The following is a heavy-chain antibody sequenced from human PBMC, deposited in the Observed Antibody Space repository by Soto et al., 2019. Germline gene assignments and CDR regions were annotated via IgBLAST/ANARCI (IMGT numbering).Heavy chain of an antibody. J-gene: IGHJ4*02. V-gene: IGHV4-59*01. Sequence: SETLSLTCTISGDSSTRNYCSWVRQPPGKGLEWIGYMYFSGSTNYNPSLKSRITISMDTSKNEFSLKLSSVTAADTAVYYCARVGGSNYDILTGYTVWGQGTLVTVSS. CDR1: GDSSTRNY. CDR3: ARVGGSNYDILTGYTV. CDR2: MYFSGST. D-gene: IGHD3-9*01.